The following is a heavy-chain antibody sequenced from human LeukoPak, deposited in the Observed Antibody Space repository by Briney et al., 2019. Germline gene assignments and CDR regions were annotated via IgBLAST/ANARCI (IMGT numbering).Heavy chain of an antibody. D-gene: IGHD3-3*01. V-gene: IGHV3-21*04. CDR1: GFSFTSYT. J-gene: IGHJ4*02. Sequence: GGSLRLSCAASGFSFTSYTMNWVRQAPGKGLEWVSSISSTSSDIHYADSVKGRFTISRDNSNNMMYLKMNSLRAEDTAVYYCAKGLRFLAQIDYWGQGTLVTVFS. CDR2: ISSTSSDI. CDR3: AKGLRFLAQIDY.